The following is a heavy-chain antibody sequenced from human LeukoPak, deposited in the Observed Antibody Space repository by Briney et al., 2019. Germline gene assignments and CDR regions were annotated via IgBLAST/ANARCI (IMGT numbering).Heavy chain of an antibody. V-gene: IGHV4-4*02. D-gene: IGHD2-2*01. CDR3: AKIMGRGYCTSTSCRGDWFDP. CDR1: GGSISSSNW. Sequence: SGTLSLTCAVSGGSISSSNWWSWVRQPPGKGPEWIGEIYHSGSTNYNPSLKSRVTISVDKSKNQFSLKLSSVTAADTAVYYCAKIMGRGYCTSTSCRGDWFDPWGQGTLVTVSS. J-gene: IGHJ5*02. CDR2: IYHSGST.